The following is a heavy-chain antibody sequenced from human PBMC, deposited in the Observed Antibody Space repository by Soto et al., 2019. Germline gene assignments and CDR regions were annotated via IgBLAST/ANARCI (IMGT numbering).Heavy chain of an antibody. CDR1: GVTFSSYW. D-gene: IGHD3-3*01. V-gene: IGHV3-7*05. Sequence: GGSLRLSCAASGVTFSSYWMSWVRQAPGKGLEWVANIKQDGSEKYYVDSVKGRFTISRDNAKNSLYLQMSSLRAEDTAVYYCARDGIFGVVIIPANYYGMDVWGQGTTVTVSS. J-gene: IGHJ6*02. CDR2: IKQDGSEK. CDR3: ARDGIFGVVIIPANYYGMDV.